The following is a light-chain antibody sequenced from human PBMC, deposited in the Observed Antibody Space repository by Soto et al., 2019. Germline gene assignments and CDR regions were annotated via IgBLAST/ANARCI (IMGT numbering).Light chain of an antibody. CDR2: AAS. Sequence: DIQMTQSPASRAASVGDTVTITCRASQTICTYLKWYQQKAGKARHLLISAASIWRNGAPSSFSGSGSGTYLTLTISKQHPEVFATYCCQQSYAPQYTFGGGPKVEL. CDR1: QTICTY. J-gene: IGKJ4*02. V-gene: IGKV1-39*01. CDR3: QQSYAPQYT.